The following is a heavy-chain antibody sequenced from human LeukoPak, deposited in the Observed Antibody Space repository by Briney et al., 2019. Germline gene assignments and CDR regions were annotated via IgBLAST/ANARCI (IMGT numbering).Heavy chain of an antibody. CDR1: GFTFSTYW. Sequence: PGGSLRLSCAASGFTFSTYWMTWVRQAPGKGLEWVGNIKEDGSETYYVDSVKGRFTISRDNAKNLLYLQMNSLRVEDTAVYYCASNQDYRFDYWGQGTLVTVSS. D-gene: IGHD4/OR15-4a*01. CDR2: IKEDGSET. V-gene: IGHV3-7*01. J-gene: IGHJ4*02. CDR3: ASNQDYRFDY.